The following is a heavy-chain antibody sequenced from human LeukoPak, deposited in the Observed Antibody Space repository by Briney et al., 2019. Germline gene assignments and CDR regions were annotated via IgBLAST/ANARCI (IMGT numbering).Heavy chain of an antibody. CDR2: IRSKANSYAT. J-gene: IGHJ4*02. Sequence: GGSLKLSCAASGFTFSGSAMHWVRQASGKGLEWGGRIRSKANSYATAYAAWVKGRFTISRDDSKNTAYLQMNSLKTEDTAVYYCTALPRSTSDGCWGQGTLVTVSS. D-gene: IGHD2-2*01. V-gene: IGHV3-73*01. CDR1: GFTFSGSA. CDR3: TALPRSTSDGC.